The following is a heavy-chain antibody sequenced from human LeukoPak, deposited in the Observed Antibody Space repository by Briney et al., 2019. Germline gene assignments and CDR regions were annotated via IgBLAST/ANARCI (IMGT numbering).Heavy chain of an antibody. CDR2: IKQDGSEK. CDR3: ARDHPRWELLPHAFDI. D-gene: IGHD1-26*01. CDR1: GFTFSSYW. V-gene: IGHV3-7*01. J-gene: IGHJ3*02. Sequence: PGGSLRLSCAASGFTFSSYWMSWVRQAPGKGLEWVANIKQDGSEKYYVDSVKGRFTISRDNAKNSLYLQMNSLRAEDTAVYYCARDHPRWELLPHAFDIWGQGTMVTVSS.